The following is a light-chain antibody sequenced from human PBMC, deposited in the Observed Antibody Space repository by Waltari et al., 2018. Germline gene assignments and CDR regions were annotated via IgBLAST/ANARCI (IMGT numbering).Light chain of an antibody. Sequence: DIQMAPSSTPLSAYVGARVPITCRASPSSSNHLNWYQQKPGKAPTLLIYTASSLQSGVPSRFSGSGSGTDFTLTISSLEPEDVATYYCQQSYSTSYTFGQGTKLEIK. CDR2: TAS. CDR3: QQSYSTSYT. V-gene: IGKV1-39*01. J-gene: IGKJ2*01. CDR1: PSSSNH.